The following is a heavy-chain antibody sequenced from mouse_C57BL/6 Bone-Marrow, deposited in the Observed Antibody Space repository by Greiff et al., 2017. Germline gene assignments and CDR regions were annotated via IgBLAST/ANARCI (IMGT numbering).Heavy chain of an antibody. Sequence: QVTLKESGPGILQPSQTLSLTCSFSGFSLSTFGMGVGWIRKPSGKGLEWLAHIWWDADKYYNPALKSRLTISKDTSKNQVFLKIANVDTADTATYYCARMEVGNYFDYWGQGTTLTVSA. J-gene: IGHJ2*01. CDR1: GFSLSTFGMG. D-gene: IGHD3-1*01. V-gene: IGHV8-8*01. CDR2: IWWDADK. CDR3: ARMEVGNYFDY.